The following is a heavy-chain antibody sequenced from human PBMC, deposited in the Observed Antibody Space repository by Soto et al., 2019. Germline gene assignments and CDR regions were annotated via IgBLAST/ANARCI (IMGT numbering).Heavy chain of an antibody. J-gene: IGHJ6*02. CDR3: ARSLVRGGGGDYYYYGMDV. V-gene: IGHV1-3*01. D-gene: IGHD2-15*01. CDR1: GYTLTSYA. Sequence: GASVKVSCKASGYTLTSYAMHWVRQAPGQRLEWMGWINAGNGNTKYSQKFQGRVTITRDTSASTAYMELSSLRSEDTAVYYCARSLVRGGGGDYYYYGMDVWGQGTTVTVSS. CDR2: INAGNGNT.